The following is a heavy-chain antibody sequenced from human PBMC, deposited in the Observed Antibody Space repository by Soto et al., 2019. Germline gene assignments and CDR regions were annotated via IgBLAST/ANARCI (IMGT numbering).Heavy chain of an antibody. J-gene: IGHJ4*02. Sequence: QVQLVQSGAEVKKPGASVQVSCKASGYSFTTYGFSWVRQAPGQGLEWMGWISAYGTTTDYAQSLQGRVTLTTDTSTRTTYVERRSLRVDDTGVYYCTRDPGIAAPGRGLGDYWGQGTLVTVSS. CDR2: ISAYGTTT. CDR1: GYSFTTYG. CDR3: TRDPGIAAPGRGLGDY. V-gene: IGHV1-18*04. D-gene: IGHD6-13*01.